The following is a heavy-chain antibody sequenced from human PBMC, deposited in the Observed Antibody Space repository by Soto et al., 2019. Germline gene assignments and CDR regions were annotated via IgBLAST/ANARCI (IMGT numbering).Heavy chain of an antibody. CDR1: GGTFSSYT. CDR2: IIPILGIA. D-gene: IGHD3-10*01. V-gene: IGHV1-69*02. Sequence: QVQLVQSGAEVKKPGSSVKVSCKASGGTFSSYTISWVRQAPGQGLEWMGRIIPILGIANYAQKFQGRVTINADKSTSTADMELSSLRSEDTAVYYCARGVWFGELAYYGMDVWGQGTTVTVSS. J-gene: IGHJ6*02. CDR3: ARGVWFGELAYYGMDV.